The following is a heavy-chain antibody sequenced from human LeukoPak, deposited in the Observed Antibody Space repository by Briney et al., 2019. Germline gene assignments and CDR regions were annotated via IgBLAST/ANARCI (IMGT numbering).Heavy chain of an antibody. Sequence: PSETLSLTCAVSGCSISSYFWSWIRQPPGTGLEWIGCIDYTGSTNYNPSLKSRLTISIDTSENQFSLKVSSVTAADTAVYYCARHQPGQSVSFDIWGQGTMVTVSS. CDR2: IDYTGST. J-gene: IGHJ3*02. CDR3: ARHQPGQSVSFDI. CDR1: GCSISSYF. V-gene: IGHV4-59*08.